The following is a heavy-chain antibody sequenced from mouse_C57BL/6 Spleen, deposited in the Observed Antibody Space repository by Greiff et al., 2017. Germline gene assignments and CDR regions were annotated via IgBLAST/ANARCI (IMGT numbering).Heavy chain of an antibody. CDR3: ARKGTWKGPAY. Sequence: EVKLVESGGGLVKPGGSLKLSCAASGFTFSSYAMSWVRQTPEKRLEWVATISDGGSYTYYPDNVKGRFTISRANAKNNLYLQMSHLKSDATAMYYCARKGTWKGPAYWGHGTLVTVSA. J-gene: IGHJ3*01. V-gene: IGHV5-4*03. CDR2: ISDGGSYT. CDR1: GFTFSSYA.